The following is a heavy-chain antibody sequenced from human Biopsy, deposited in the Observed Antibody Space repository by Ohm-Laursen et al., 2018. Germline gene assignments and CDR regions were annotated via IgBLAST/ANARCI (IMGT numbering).Heavy chain of an antibody. CDR1: GFTFSDHY. V-gene: IGHV3-72*01. CDR3: ARVFARLGPCSGGTCYPGDGY. CDR2: SRNKANGYTT. J-gene: IGHJ4*02. D-gene: IGHD2-15*01. Sequence: SLRLSCAASGFTFSDHYMEWVRQAPGRGLEWVGRSRNKANGYTTEYAASVKGRFTISRDESETSMHLQMSGLNTEDTAVYYCARVFARLGPCSGGTCYPGDGYWGQGTLVTVSS.